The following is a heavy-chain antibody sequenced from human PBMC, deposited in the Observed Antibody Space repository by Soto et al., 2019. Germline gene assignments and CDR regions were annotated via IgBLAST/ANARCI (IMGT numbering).Heavy chain of an antibody. CDR2: ISGSGGST. CDR3: AKDRFTYDQSYYYYYGMDV. D-gene: IGHD3-22*01. Sequence: GGSLRLSCAASGFTFSSYAMSWVRQAPGKGLEWVSAISGSGGSTYYADSVKGRFTISRDNSKNTLYLQMNSLRAEDTAVYYCAKDRFTYDQSYYYYYGMDVWGQGTTVTVSS. J-gene: IGHJ6*02. CDR1: GFTFSSYA. V-gene: IGHV3-23*01.